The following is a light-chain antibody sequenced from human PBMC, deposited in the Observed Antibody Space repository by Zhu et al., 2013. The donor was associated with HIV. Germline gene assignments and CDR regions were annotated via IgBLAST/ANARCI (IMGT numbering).Light chain of an antibody. CDR3: SSYTGITVV. J-gene: IGLJ2*01. Sequence: QSVLTQPPSVSGAPGQRVTISCTGSSSNIGAGYDVHWYQQYPGTAPKLLIYGNSNRPSGVPDRFSGSKSGTSVSLAITGLQAEDEADYYCSSYTGITVVFGGGTKLTVL. CDR2: GNS. V-gene: IGLV1-40*01. CDR1: SSNIGAGYD.